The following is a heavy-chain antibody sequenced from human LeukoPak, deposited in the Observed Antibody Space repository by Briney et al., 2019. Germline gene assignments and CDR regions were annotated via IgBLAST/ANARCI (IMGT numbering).Heavy chain of an antibody. CDR3: ARESGDTRTVNSFDF. Sequence: SETLSLTCTVSGDSISSYSYYWAWIRQPPGKGLEWIGRILFRGATYYNPSLKPLIIMSVDTSQNHFSLKLTSVTAADTAVYFCARESGDTRTVNSFDFWGRGTLITVSS. D-gene: IGHD2-21*01. CDR2: ILFRGAT. J-gene: IGHJ4*01. V-gene: IGHV4-39*07. CDR1: GDSISSYSYY.